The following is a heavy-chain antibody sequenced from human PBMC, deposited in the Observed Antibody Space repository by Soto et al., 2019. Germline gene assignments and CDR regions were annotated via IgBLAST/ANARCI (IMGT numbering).Heavy chain of an antibody. CDR3: AKDRAQSRYFPNYYFDY. V-gene: IGHV3-30*04. Sequence: GGSLRLSCAASGFTFTSYAMHWVRQAPGKGLEWVAVISYDGSNKFYADSVKGRFTISRDNSKNTLYLQMNSLRAEDTAMYYCAKDRAQSRYFPNYYFDYWGQGTLVTVSS. CDR1: GFTFTSYA. J-gene: IGHJ4*02. D-gene: IGHD3-9*01. CDR2: ISYDGSNK.